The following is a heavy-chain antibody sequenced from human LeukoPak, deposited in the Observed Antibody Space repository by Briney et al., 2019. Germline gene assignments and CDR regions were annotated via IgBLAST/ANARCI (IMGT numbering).Heavy chain of an antibody. J-gene: IGHJ4*02. CDR3: ARLFRDEGPPFDY. Sequence: SETLSLTCAVYGGSFSGYYWSWIRQPPGKGLEWIGEINHSGSTNYNPSLKSRVTISVDTSKNQFSLKLSSMTAADTAVYYCARLFRDEGPPFDYWGQGTLVTVSS. CDR1: GGSFSGYY. CDR2: INHSGST. D-gene: IGHD5-24*01. V-gene: IGHV4-34*01.